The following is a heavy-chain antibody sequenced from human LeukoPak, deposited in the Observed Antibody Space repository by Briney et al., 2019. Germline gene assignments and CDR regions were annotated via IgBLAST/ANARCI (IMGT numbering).Heavy chain of an antibody. CDR3: ATTSIAAPDSPPFDY. D-gene: IGHD6-6*01. CDR1: GYAFTGYY. J-gene: IGHJ4*02. Sequence: ASVKVSCKASGYAFTGYYMHWVRQAPGQGLEWMGRINPNSGGTNYAQKFQGRVTMTRDTSISTAYMELSRLRSDDTAVYYCATTSIAAPDSPPFDYWGQGTLVTVSS. V-gene: IGHV1-2*06. CDR2: INPNSGGT.